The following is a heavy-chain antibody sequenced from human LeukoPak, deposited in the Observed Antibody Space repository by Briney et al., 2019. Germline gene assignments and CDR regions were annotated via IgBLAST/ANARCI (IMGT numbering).Heavy chain of an antibody. CDR3: ARERDITSTAGYFQH. Sequence: GGSLRLSCAASGFTFSSYAMSWVRQAPGKGLEWVSAISGSGGSTYYADSVKGRFTISRENSKNTLYLQMNSLRPEDTAVYYCARERDITSTAGYFQHWGQGTLVTVSS. CDR2: ISGSGGST. CDR1: GFTFSSYA. V-gene: IGHV3-23*01. J-gene: IGHJ1*01. D-gene: IGHD5-12*01.